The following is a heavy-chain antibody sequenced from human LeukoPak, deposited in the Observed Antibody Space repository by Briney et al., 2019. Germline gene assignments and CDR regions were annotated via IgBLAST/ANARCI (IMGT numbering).Heavy chain of an antibody. CDR2: ISAYNGNT. J-gene: IGHJ5*02. Sequence: ASVKVSCKASGYTFTSYGISWVRQAPGQGLEWMGWISAYNGNTNYAQKLQGRVTMTTDTSTSTAYMELRSLRSDDTAVYYCARHGGKYSPARSRDAYNWFDPWGQGTLVTVSS. D-gene: IGHD2-2*01. CDR1: GYTFTSYG. V-gene: IGHV1-18*01. CDR3: ARHGGKYSPARSRDAYNWFDP.